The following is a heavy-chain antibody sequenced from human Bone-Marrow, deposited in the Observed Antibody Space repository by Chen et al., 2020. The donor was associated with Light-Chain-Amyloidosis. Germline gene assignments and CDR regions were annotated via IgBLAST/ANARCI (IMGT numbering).Heavy chain of an antibody. V-gene: IGHV4-38-2*02. D-gene: IGHD2-21*01. Sequence: QVQLQESGPGLVKPSETLSLTCSVSGYSISSEYYWGWMRQAPGKGLEWIGSIFRGDITYYTSSLKSRVTLSVDTSNNHISLRLRSVTAGDTAIYYCARGPSEVEWGVVKSAFAFDFWGQGTMVTVSS. J-gene: IGHJ3*01. CDR3: ARGPSEVEWGVVKSAFAFDF. CDR2: IFRGDIT. CDR1: GYSISSEYY.